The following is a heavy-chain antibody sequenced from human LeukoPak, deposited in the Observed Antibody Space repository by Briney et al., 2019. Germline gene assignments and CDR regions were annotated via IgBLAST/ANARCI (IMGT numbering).Heavy chain of an antibody. CDR3: ARGPSITGTTPYYYYMDV. CDR1: GFTFSSYG. D-gene: IGHD1-7*01. Sequence: GGSLRLSCAASGFTFSSYGMHWVRQAPGKGLEWVAVIWYDGSNKYYADSVKGRFTISRDNSKNTLYLQMNSLRADDTAVYYCARGPSITGTTPYYYYMDVWGKGTTVTVSS. CDR2: IWYDGSNK. J-gene: IGHJ6*03. V-gene: IGHV3-33*01.